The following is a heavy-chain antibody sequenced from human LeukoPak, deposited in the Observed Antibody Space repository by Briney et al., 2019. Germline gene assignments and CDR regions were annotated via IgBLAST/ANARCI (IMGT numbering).Heavy chain of an antibody. J-gene: IGHJ4*02. CDR3: ARYCNGVTCYSGYDY. D-gene: IGHD2-15*01. V-gene: IGHV3-64*01. Sequence: GGSLRLSCAASGFTFSSYAMHWVRQTPGKGLEYVSAISTNGDGTYYANSVKGRFTISRDNSKNTLYLQMGSLRAEDMAVYFCARYCNGVTCYSGYDYWGQGTLVTVSS. CDR2: ISTNGDGT. CDR1: GFTFSSYA.